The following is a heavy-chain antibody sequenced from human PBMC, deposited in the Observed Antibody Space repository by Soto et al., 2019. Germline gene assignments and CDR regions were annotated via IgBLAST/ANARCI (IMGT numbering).Heavy chain of an antibody. J-gene: IGHJ4*02. Sequence: QVQLVQSGTEVKKPGASVKVSCKASGYTFTTYAIHWVRQAPGQRLEWMGWINNGNGDTKYSQNFQDRVTITRDTSATTAYMELSGLRSEDTAVYYCARPKVTPSMNVLDFWGQGTLVTVSS. V-gene: IGHV1-3*04. CDR1: GYTFTTYA. D-gene: IGHD2-2*01. CDR3: ARPKVTPSMNVLDF. CDR2: INNGNGDT.